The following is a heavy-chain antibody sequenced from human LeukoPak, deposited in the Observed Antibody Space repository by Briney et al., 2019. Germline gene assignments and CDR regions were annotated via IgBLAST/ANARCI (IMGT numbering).Heavy chain of an antibody. CDR1: GGTFSSYA. J-gene: IGHJ4*02. Sequence: SVKVSCKASGGTFSSYAISWVRQAPGQGLEWMGRIIPILGIANYAQKFQGRVTITADKSTSTAYMELSSLRSEDTAVYYCASPYCSSTSCSQGLDYWGQGTLVTVSS. D-gene: IGHD2-2*01. CDR2: IIPILGIA. V-gene: IGHV1-69*04. CDR3: ASPYCSSTSCSQGLDY.